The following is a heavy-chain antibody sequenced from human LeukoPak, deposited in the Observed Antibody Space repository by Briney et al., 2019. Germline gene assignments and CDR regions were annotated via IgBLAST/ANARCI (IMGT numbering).Heavy chain of an antibody. D-gene: IGHD5-24*01. CDR3: ARAPGGYNSYFDY. Sequence: SETLSLTCTVSGGSISSGSYYWSWIRQPAGKGLEWIGRIYTSGSTNYNPSLKSRVTISVDTSKNQFSLKLSSVTAADTAVYYCARAPGGYNSYFDYWGQGTLVTVSS. J-gene: IGHJ4*02. CDR1: GGSISSGSYY. V-gene: IGHV4-61*02. CDR2: IYTSGST.